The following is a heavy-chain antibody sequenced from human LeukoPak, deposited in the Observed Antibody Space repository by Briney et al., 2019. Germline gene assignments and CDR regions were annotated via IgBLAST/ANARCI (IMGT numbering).Heavy chain of an antibody. Sequence: GGSLRLSCAGSGFTFSDYYMSWIRQAPGKGLEWVSYISSSDTTVYYADSVKGRFTISRDNAQNSLYLQMNTLRADDTAVYYCARADWSSTSCYELDYWGQGTLVTVSS. V-gene: IGHV3-11*04. D-gene: IGHD2-2*01. J-gene: IGHJ4*02. CDR2: ISSSDTTV. CDR3: ARADWSSTSCYELDY. CDR1: GFTFSDYY.